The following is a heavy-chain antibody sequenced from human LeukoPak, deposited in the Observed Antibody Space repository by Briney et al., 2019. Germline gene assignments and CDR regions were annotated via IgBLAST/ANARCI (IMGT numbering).Heavy chain of an antibody. D-gene: IGHD6-13*01. CDR3: ARDLKFVGIAAAGLFDY. CDR2: IYYSGST. Sequence: SQTLSLTCTVSGGSISSGGYYWSWIRQHPGKGLEWIGYIYYSGSTYYNPSLKSRVTISVDTSKNQFSLKLSSVTAEDTAVYYCARDLKFVGIAAAGLFDYWGQGTLVTVSS. CDR1: GGSISSGGYY. V-gene: IGHV4-31*03. J-gene: IGHJ4*02.